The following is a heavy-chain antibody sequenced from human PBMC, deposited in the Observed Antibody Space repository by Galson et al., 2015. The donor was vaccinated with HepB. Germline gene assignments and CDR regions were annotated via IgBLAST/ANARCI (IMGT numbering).Heavy chain of an antibody. D-gene: IGHD3-10*01. CDR1: GGSISSSSYC. V-gene: IGHV4-39*02. Sequence: ETLSLTCTVSGGSISSSSYCWGWIRQPPGKGLEWIGHICHSGTTHYNPSLNSRVTISVDTSKNHFSLKLTSVTAADTAVYYCARLDTLVRGDIIHYYYGMDVWGQGTTVTVSS. CDR2: ICHSGTT. CDR3: ARLDTLVRGDIIHYYYGMDV. J-gene: IGHJ6*02.